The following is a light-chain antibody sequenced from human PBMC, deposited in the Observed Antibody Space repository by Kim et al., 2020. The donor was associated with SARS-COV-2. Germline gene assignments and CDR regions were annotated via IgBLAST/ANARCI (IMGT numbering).Light chain of an antibody. CDR2: WAS. CDR3: QQYYSLPLT. J-gene: IGKJ3*01. Sequence: DIVMTQSPDSLAVSLGERATINRKSSQSVLYSSNNENYLAWYQQRPGHPPKLLIYWASTRESGVPDRFSGSGSGTDFTLTISRLQAEDAAVYYCQQYYSLPLTFGPGTKVDIK. CDR1: QSVLYSSNNENY. V-gene: IGKV4-1*01.